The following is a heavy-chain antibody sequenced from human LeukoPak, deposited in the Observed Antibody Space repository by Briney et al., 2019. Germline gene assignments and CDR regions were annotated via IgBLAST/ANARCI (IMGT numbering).Heavy chain of an antibody. CDR2: IFLIFGTA. CDR1: GGTFSSYA. V-gene: IGHV1-69*01. J-gene: IGHJ5*02. CDR3: AGASPYYDFWSGYWNNWFDP. Sequence: AAVKVSCQPSGGTFSSYAISWLRQAPREGREWMGGIFLIFGTANYAQKFQGRVTITADESTSTAYMELSSLRSEDTAVYYCAGASPYYDFWSGYWNNWFDPWGQGTLVTVAS. D-gene: IGHD3-3*01.